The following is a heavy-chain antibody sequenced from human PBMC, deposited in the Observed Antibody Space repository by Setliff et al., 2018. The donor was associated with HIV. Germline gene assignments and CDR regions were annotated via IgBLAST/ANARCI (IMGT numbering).Heavy chain of an antibody. Sequence: PSETLSLTCAVFGGSFSDFYWSWIRQPPGKGLEWIGELSYSGSTVYNPSLKSRVTMSVDTSKNLVSLNLNSVTAADTAIYYCARGVARQVVIDRWFDPWGQGTPVTVSS. J-gene: IGHJ5*02. CDR3: ARGVARQVVIDRWFDP. D-gene: IGHD2-21*01. CDR2: LSYSGST. V-gene: IGHV4-34*01. CDR1: GGSFSDFY.